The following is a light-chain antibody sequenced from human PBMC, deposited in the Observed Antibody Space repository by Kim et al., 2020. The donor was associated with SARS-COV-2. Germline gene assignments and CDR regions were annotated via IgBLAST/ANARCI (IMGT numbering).Light chain of an antibody. CDR1: KLGDKY. J-gene: IGLJ2*01. Sequence: VAPGQTASITCSGDKLGDKYACWYQQKPGQSPVLVIYQDSKRPSGIPERFSGSNTGNTATLTISGTQAMDEADYYCQAWDSSTVVFGGGTQLTVL. V-gene: IGLV3-1*01. CDR3: QAWDSSTVV. CDR2: QDS.